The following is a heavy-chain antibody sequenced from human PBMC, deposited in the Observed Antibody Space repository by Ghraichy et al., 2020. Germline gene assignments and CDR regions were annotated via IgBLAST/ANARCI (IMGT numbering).Heavy chain of an antibody. D-gene: IGHD3-10*01. CDR2: ISGSGGST. V-gene: IGHV3-23*01. J-gene: IGHJ4*02. Sequence: GGSLRLSCAASGFTFSSYAMSWVRQAPGKGLEWVSAISGSGGSTYYADSVKGRFTISRDNSKNTLYLQMNSLRAEDTAVYYCAKLRRVRGVIITGHYYFDYWGQGTLVTVSS. CDR1: GFTFSSYA. CDR3: AKLRRVRGVIITGHYYFDY.